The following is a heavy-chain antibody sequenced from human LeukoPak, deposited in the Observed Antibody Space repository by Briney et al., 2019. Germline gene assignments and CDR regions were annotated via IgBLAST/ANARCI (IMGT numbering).Heavy chain of an antibody. V-gene: IGHV4-30-2*01. J-gene: IGHJ4*02. CDR2: IYYSGST. CDR1: GGSISSGGYY. D-gene: IGHD3-16*02. CDR3: ARGSNDYVWGSYRYTASFFDY. Sequence: PSQTLSLTCTVSGGSISSGGYYWSWIRQPPGKGLEWIGYIYYSGSTYYNPSLKGRVTISVDTSKNQFSLKLSSVTAADTAVCYCARGSNDYVWGSYRYTASFFDYWGEERLVTASS.